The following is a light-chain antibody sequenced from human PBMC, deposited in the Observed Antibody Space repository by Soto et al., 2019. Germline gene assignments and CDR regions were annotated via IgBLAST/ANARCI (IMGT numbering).Light chain of an antibody. V-gene: IGLV2-8*01. CDR3: SSYAGSSNV. Sequence: QSAPTQPPSASGSPGQSVAISCTGTSSDVGDYNYVSWYQQHPGKAPKLMIYEVNKRPSGVPDRFSGSKSGNTASLTVSGLQAEDEADYYCSSYAGSSNVFGTGTKLTVL. J-gene: IGLJ1*01. CDR2: EVN. CDR1: SSDVGDYNY.